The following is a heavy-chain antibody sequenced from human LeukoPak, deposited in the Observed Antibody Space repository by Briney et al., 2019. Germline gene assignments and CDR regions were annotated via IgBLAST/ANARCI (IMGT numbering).Heavy chain of an antibody. CDR2: IYYSGST. V-gene: IGHV4-61*08. D-gene: IGHD6-19*01. Sequence: PSETLSLTCAVSGGSISSNGYSWSWIRQPPGKGLEWIGYIYYSGSTNYNPSLKSRVTISVDTSKNQFSLKLSSVTAADTAVYYCARAPGGYSSGWSFDYWGQGTLVTVSS. CDR1: GGSISSNGYS. CDR3: ARAPGGYSSGWSFDY. J-gene: IGHJ4*02.